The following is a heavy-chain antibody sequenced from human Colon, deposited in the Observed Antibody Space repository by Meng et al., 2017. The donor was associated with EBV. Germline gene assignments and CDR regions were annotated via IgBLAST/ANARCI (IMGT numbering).Heavy chain of an antibody. V-gene: IGHV4-39*02. CDR1: GASISSDTYY. CDR3: ARRGSRSGWYAYDY. J-gene: IGHJ4*02. Sequence: LRRQESGPGLVQPSEPLSLPCTVSGASISSDTYYWGWIRQPPGKGLEWIGSLYYSGSTYSNPSLKSRVTISVDTSKNHFSLKLSSVTAADTAVYYCARRGSRSGWYAYDYWGQGTLVTVSS. D-gene: IGHD6-19*01. CDR2: LYYSGST.